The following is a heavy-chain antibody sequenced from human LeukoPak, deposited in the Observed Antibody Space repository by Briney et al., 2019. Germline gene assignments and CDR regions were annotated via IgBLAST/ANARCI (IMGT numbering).Heavy chain of an antibody. CDR3: ARTVAYYDFWSGYYPRNDAFDI. V-gene: IGHV4-39*07. CDR1: GGSISSSSYY. Sequence: PSETLSLTCTVSGGSISSSSYYWGWIRQPPGKGLEWIGSIYYSGSTYYNPSLKSRVTISVDTSKNQFSLKLSSVTAADTAVYYCARTVAYYDFWSGYYPRNDAFDIWGQGTMVTVSS. D-gene: IGHD3-3*01. J-gene: IGHJ3*02. CDR2: IYYSGST.